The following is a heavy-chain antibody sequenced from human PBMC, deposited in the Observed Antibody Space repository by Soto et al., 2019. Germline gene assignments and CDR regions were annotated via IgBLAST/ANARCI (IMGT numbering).Heavy chain of an antibody. CDR1: GFSFSSYS. J-gene: IGHJ4*02. D-gene: IGHD3-10*01. V-gene: IGHV3-21*01. CDR3: ARDNNFFDSGRGVDY. Sequence: GGSLRLSCAVSGFSFSSYSLSWVRQAPGKGLEWVSSITSSSAYIHYADSVKGRFTISRDNAKNSLYLQMNSLRAEDTAVYYCARDNNFFDSGRGVDYWGQGTLVTVSS. CDR2: ITSSSAYI.